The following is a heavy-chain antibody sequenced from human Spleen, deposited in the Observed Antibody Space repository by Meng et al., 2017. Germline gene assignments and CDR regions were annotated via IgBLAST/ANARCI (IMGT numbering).Heavy chain of an antibody. J-gene: IGHJ4*02. D-gene: IGHD6-19*01. CDR1: GGTFSSYA. CDR2: IIPIFGTA. Sequence: SVKVSCKASGGTFSSYAISWVRQAPGQGLEWMGGIIPIFGTANYAQKFQGRVTITTDESTSTAYMELSSLRSEDTAVYYCARDPGGYSSGWYYFDYWGQGPLVTVSS. V-gene: IGHV1-69*05. CDR3: ARDPGGYSSGWYYFDY.